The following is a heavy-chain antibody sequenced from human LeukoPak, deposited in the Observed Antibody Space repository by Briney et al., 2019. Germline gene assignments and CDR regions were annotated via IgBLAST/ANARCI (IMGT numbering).Heavy chain of an antibody. Sequence: GGSLRLSCAASGFTFSTYSMNWVRQAPGKGLEWVSSISTSSSYIYYADSVKGRFTISRDNAKKSLYLQMNSLRVEDTAVYYCARDRGGSYLQGYFLHWGQGSLVIVSS. J-gene: IGHJ1*01. D-gene: IGHD1-26*01. V-gene: IGHV3-21*01. CDR2: ISTSSSYI. CDR1: GFTFSTYS. CDR3: ARDRGGSYLQGYFLH.